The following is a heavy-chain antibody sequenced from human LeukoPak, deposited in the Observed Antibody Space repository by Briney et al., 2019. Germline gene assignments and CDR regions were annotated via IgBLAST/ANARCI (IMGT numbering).Heavy chain of an antibody. V-gene: IGHV3-23*01. J-gene: IGHJ4*02. D-gene: IGHD2-21*02. CDR3: AKDRLLNCRGDCYIFDY. CDR2: ISGSGDST. Sequence: GGSLRLSCVASGFTLRSYVMNWVRQTPGKGLEWVSSISGSGDSTFYADSVKGRFSISRDNSKNTLYLQVNGPRTEDTAVYYCAKDRLLNCRGDCYIFDYWGQGTVVTVSP. CDR1: GFTLRSYV.